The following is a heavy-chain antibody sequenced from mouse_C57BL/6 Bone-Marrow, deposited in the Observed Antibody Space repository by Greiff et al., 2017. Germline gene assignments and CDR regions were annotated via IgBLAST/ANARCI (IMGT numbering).Heavy chain of an antibody. J-gene: IGHJ1*03. V-gene: IGHV5-6*02. CDR2: ISSGGSYT. CDR1: GFTFSSYG. Sequence: EVKVVESGGDLVKPGGSLKLSCAASGFTFSSYGMSWVRQTPDKRLEWVATISSGGSYTYYPDSVKGRFTISRDNAKNNLYLQLSSLKSEDTAMYYCARRGGSSYHWYFDVWGTGTTVTVSS. D-gene: IGHD1-1*01. CDR3: ARRGGSSYHWYFDV.